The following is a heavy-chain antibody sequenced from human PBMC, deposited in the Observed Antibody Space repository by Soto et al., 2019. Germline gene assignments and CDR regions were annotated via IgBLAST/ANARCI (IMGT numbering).Heavy chain of an antibody. CDR3: ARDFAGRGPFDP. CDR1: NVSITSSY. Sequence: LSLTCSVSNVSITSSYWNWIRQSPGKGLEWIGFVYHTGTTKYNPSLRGRVTMSIDTSRNEFSLRLTSVTTADTAFYFCARDFAGRGPFDPWGPGTQVTVSS. CDR2: VYHTGTT. J-gene: IGHJ5*01. D-gene: IGHD3-3*01. V-gene: IGHV4-59*01.